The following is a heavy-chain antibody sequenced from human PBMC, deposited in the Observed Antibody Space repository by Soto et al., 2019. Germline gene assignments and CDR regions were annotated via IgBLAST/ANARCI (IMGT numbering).Heavy chain of an antibody. CDR3: ARHWGDCSSTSCYPYFDY. J-gene: IGHJ4*02. D-gene: IGHD2-2*01. CDR1: GGYISSYY. CDR2: IYYSGST. V-gene: IGHV4-59*08. Sequence: SETLSPNCTVSGGYISSYYWSRIRHPPGKGLEWIGYIYYSGSTNYNPSLKSRVTISVDTSKNQFSLKLSSVTAADTAVYYCARHWGDCSSTSCYPYFDYWGQGTLVTVSS.